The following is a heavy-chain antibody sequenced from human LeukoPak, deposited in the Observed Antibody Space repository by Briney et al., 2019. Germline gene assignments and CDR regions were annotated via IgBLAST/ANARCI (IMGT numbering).Heavy chain of an antibody. V-gene: IGHV1-18*01. CDR3: ARGHCSSTSCPRGWFDP. D-gene: IGHD2-2*01. Sequence: ASVKVSCKASGYTFTSYGISWVRQAPGQGLEWMGWISAYNGNTNYAQKLQGRVTMTTDTSTSTAYMELRSLRSDDTAVYYCARGHCSSTSCPRGWFDPWGRGTLVTVSS. CDR1: GYTFTSYG. CDR2: ISAYNGNT. J-gene: IGHJ5*02.